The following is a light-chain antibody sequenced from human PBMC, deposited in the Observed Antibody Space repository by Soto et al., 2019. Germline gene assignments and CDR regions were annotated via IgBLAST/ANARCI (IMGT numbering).Light chain of an antibody. V-gene: IGKV1-5*01. Sequence: DIQMTQSPSPLSASVGDRVTITCRASQSISNWLAWYQQKPGKAPKILIYDASTLERGVPSRFSGSGSGTEFTLTISSLQPDDFATYYCLQYKTYWTFGQGTKVEIK. CDR1: QSISNW. CDR2: DAS. J-gene: IGKJ1*01. CDR3: LQYKTYWT.